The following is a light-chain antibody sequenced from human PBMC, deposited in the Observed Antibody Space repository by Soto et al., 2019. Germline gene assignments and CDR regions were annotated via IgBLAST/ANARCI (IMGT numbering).Light chain of an antibody. J-gene: IGKJ1*01. CDR1: QSINNW. CDR2: KAS. CDR3: QQYESFPRT. Sequence: DLQITQSPSTLSASVGDRVTITCRASQSINNWLAWYQQKPGKAPKLFIFKASTLESGVPSRFSGSGSGTEFTLSISSLQPDDFATYFCQQYESFPRTFGQGTKVEIK. V-gene: IGKV1-5*03.